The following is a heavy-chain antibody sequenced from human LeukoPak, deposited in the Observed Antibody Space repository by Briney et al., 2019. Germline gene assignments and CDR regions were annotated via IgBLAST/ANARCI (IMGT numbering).Heavy chain of an antibody. D-gene: IGHD3-9*01. CDR2: INHSGST. J-gene: IGHJ1*01. Sequence: SETLSLTCAVYGGSFGGYYWSWIRQPPGKGLEWIGEINHSGSTNYNPSLKSRVTISVDTSKNQFSLKLSSVTAADTAVYYCARGLEYDILTGYPEYFQHWGQGTPVTVSS. CDR3: ARGLEYDILTGYPEYFQH. V-gene: IGHV4-34*01. CDR1: GGSFGGYY.